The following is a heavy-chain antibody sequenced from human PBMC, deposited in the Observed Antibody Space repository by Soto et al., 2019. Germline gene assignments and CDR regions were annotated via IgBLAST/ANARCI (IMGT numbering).Heavy chain of an antibody. CDR3: AKGYSGYDWIVDY. CDR1: GFTFSSYG. V-gene: IGHV3-30*18. D-gene: IGHD5-12*01. CDR2: ISYDGSNK. Sequence: LRLSCAASGFTFSSYGMHWVRQAPGKGLEWVAVISYDGSNKYYADSVKGRFTISRDNSKNTLYLQMNSLRAEDTAVYYCAKGYSGYDWIVDYWGKGTRVTVS. J-gene: IGHJ4*02.